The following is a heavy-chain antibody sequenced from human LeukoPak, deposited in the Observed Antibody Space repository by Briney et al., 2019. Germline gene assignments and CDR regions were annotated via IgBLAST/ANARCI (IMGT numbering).Heavy chain of an antibody. D-gene: IGHD3-10*01. CDR1: GFTFRNSW. J-gene: IGHJ4*02. CDR3: ARDGGGPLD. CDR2: IKQEGTEK. V-gene: IGHV3-7*01. Sequence: GGSLRLSCAASGFTFRNSWMSWVRQAPGKELEWVANIKQEGTEKNYVDSVKGRFTISRDNARNSLYLQMNSLRAEDTAVYYCARDGGGPLDWGQGTLVTVSS.